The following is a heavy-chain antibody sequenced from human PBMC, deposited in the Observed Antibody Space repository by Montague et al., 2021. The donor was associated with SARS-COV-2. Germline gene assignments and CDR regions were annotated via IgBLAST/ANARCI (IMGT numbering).Heavy chain of an antibody. CDR2: ITYDGGRK. Sequence: YLRLSCAGYGVSFSDYTMHWVRKAPGSGLEWLALITYDGGRKYYADSVGGRATVSRDNSKNTVSLQMTFLRPEDTAVYYCARAYSSAWYAGYWGQGTHVTVSS. V-gene: IGHV3-30*04. CDR3: ARAYSSAWYAGY. D-gene: IGHD6-19*01. CDR1: GVSFSDYT. J-gene: IGHJ4*02.